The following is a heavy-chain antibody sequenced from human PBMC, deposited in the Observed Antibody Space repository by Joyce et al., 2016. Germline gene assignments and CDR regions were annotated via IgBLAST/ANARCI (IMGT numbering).Heavy chain of an antibody. J-gene: IGHJ4*02. Sequence: QVQLQQSGPGLVKPSQTLSLTCAISGDSVSSNSAAWNWIRQSPSRGLAWLGRTDYRSKGYNVYAVSVKSRIAINPGTPKSQFSLQLSCVTPEDAAVYYCARAGYYHTSGYYYPNFDYWGPGTLVTVSS. CDR3: ARAGYYHTSGYYYPNFDY. CDR2: TDYRSKGYN. D-gene: IGHD3-22*01. CDR1: GDSVSSNSAA. V-gene: IGHV6-1*01.